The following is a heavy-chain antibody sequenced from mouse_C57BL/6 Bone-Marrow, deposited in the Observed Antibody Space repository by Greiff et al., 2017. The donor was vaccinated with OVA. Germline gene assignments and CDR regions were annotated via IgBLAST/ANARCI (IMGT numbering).Heavy chain of an antibody. J-gene: IGHJ3*01. Sequence: ESGPGLVKPFQSLSLTCSVTGYSITSGYYWNWIRQFPGNKMEWMGYISYDGSNNYNPSLKNRISITRDTSKNQFFLKLNSVTTEDTATYYCAGDPAWFAYWGQGTLVTVSA. CDR2: ISYDGSN. CDR3: AGDPAWFAY. V-gene: IGHV3-6*01. CDR1: GYSITSGYY.